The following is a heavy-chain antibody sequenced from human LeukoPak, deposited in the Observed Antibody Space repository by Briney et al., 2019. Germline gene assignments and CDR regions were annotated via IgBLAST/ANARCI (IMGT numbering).Heavy chain of an antibody. V-gene: IGHV1-8*01. CDR2: MNPNSGNT. CDR1: GYTFTSYD. J-gene: IGHJ3*02. D-gene: IGHD2-21*02. CDR3: ARGLRRGIVVVTAKAFDI. Sequence: ASVKVSCKASGYTFTSYDINWVRQATGQGLEWMGWMNPNSGNTGYAQKFQGRVTMTRNTSISTAYMELSSLRSEDTAVYYCARGLRRGIVVVTAKAFDIWGQGTMVTVSS.